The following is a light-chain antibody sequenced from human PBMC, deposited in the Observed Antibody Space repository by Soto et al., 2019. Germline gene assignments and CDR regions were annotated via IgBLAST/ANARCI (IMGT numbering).Light chain of an antibody. CDR3: QHYNTYPWT. J-gene: IGKJ1*01. V-gene: IGKV1-5*03. Sequence: DIQMTQSPSTLSSSVGVRVPLHCRASQSISSWLAWYQQKAGKAPKLLIYKASALESGVPSRFSGSGSGTEFTLTISSLEPEDFATYYCQHYNTYPWTFGQGTKVDIK. CDR2: KAS. CDR1: QSISSW.